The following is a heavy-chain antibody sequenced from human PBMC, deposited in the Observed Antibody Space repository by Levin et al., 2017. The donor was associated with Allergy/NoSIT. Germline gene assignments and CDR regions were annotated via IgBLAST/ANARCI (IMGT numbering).Heavy chain of an antibody. CDR2: IYYSGST. D-gene: IGHD6-19*01. V-gene: IGHV4-39*07. J-gene: IGHJ6*02. CDR1: GGSISSSSYY. Sequence: SETLSLTCTVSGGSISSSSYYWGWIRQPPGKGLEWIGSIYYSGSTYYNPSLKSRVTISVDTSKNQFSLKLSSVTAADTAVYYCARVTKAYSSSRYYDYGMDVWGQGTTVTVSS. CDR3: ARVTKAYSSSRYYDYGMDV.